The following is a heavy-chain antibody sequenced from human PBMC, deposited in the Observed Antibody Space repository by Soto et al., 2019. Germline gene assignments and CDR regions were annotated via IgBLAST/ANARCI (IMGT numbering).Heavy chain of an antibody. D-gene: IGHD3-10*01. CDR2: IYHSGSS. CDR1: GGAISTYY. CDR3: GRRYGSGSYYDYYYGMDV. V-gene: IGHV4-59*01. J-gene: IGHJ6*02. Sequence: PSETLSLTCSVSGGAISTYYWSWIRQFPGQGLEWIGYIYHSGSSQYNPSLTSRVTISVDTSTNQLSLSRSSLTAAATAVCDCGRRYGSGSYYDYYYGMDVWGQGTTVTVSS.